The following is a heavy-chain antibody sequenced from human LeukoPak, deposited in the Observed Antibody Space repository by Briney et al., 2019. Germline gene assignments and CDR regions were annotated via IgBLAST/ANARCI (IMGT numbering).Heavy chain of an antibody. CDR1: GGSISSYY. CDR2: IYYSGST. CDR3: AREYPKGGSYRFDP. V-gene: IGHV4-59*12. J-gene: IGHJ5*02. Sequence: SETLSLTCTVSGGSISSYYWSWIRQPPGKGLEWIGYIYYSGSTNHNPSLKSRVTISVDTSKNQFSLKLSSVTAADTAVYYCAREYPKGGSYRFDPWGQGTPVTVSS. D-gene: IGHD1-26*01.